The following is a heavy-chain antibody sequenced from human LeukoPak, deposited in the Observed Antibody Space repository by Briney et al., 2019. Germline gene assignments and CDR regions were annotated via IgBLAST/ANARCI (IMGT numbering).Heavy chain of an antibody. D-gene: IGHD1-1*01. CDR2: ISGSGGST. J-gene: IGHJ4*02. CDR3: AKSSQRGGWNDFDY. CDR1: GFTFSSYA. V-gene: IGHV3-23*01. Sequence: GGSLRLSCAASGFTFSSYAMSWVRQAPGKGLEWVSAISGSGGSTYYADSVKGRFTISRDNPKNTLYLQMNSLRAEDTAVYYCAKSSQRGGWNDFDYWGQGTLVTVSS.